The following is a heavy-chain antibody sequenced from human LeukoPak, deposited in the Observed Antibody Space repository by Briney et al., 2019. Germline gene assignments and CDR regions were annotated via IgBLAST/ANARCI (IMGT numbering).Heavy chain of an antibody. V-gene: IGHV3-23*01. Sequence: GGSLRLSCAASGFTFSSYAMTWVRQAPGKGLEWVSAMTSGGGTYCADSVKGRFTISRDNSKNTVYLQMNSLRAEDTAVYYCAKDLTRSSGGFDYWGQGTLVTVSS. CDR3: AKDLTRSSGGFDY. J-gene: IGHJ4*02. CDR1: GFTFSSYA. D-gene: IGHD6-6*01. CDR2: MTSGGGT.